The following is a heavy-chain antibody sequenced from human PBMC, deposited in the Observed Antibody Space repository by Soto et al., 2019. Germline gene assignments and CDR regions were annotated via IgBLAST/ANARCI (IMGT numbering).Heavy chain of an antibody. V-gene: IGHV4-59*01. CDR2: IYYSGST. Sequence: QVQLQESGPGLVKPSETLSLTCTVSGGSISSYYWSWIRQPPGKGLEWVGYIYYSGSTNYNPSLMSRVTLSVDSSKNQYSLKLCSVTAADTAVYYCARSYRRYCSGGSCYSYYYYYMDVWGKGTTVTVSS. D-gene: IGHD2-15*01. CDR3: ARSYRRYCSGGSCYSYYYYYMDV. CDR1: GGSISSYY. J-gene: IGHJ6*03.